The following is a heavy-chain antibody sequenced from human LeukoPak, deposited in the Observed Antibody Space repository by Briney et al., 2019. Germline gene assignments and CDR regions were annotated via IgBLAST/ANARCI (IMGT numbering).Heavy chain of an antibody. CDR3: ARNTYGDYYYYGMDV. CDR1: GFTFSSYS. V-gene: IGHV3-21*01. CDR2: ISSSSSYI. Sequence: PGGSLRLSCAASGFTFSSYSMNWVRQAPGKGLEWVSSISSSSSYIYYADSVKGRFTISRDNAKNSLYLQMNSLRAEDTAVYYCARNTYGDYYYYGMDVWGQGTTVTVSS. J-gene: IGHJ6*02. D-gene: IGHD4-17*01.